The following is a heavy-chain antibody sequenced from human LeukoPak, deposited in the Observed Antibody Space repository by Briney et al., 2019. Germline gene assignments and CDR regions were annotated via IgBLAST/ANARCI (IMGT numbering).Heavy chain of an antibody. V-gene: IGHV3-30*02. CDR3: AREGYYDSSGYPYYYYYYMDV. J-gene: IGHJ6*03. Sequence: GGSLRLSCAASGFTFSSYGMHWVRQAPGKGLEWVAFIRYDGSNKYYADSVKGRFTISRDNSKNTLYLQMNSLRAEDTAVYYCAREGYYDSSGYPYYYYYYMDVWGKGTTVTVSS. CDR1: GFTFSSYG. D-gene: IGHD3-22*01. CDR2: IRYDGSNK.